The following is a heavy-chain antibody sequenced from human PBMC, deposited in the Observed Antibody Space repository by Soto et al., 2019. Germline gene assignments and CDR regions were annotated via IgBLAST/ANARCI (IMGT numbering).Heavy chain of an antibody. CDR1: EFPFRNYG. Sequence: PGGSQRLSCASSEFPFRNYGMHLVRQAPGKGLEWVAVISYDGSNKYYADSVKGRFTISRDNSKNTLYLQMNSLRAEDTAVYYCARDSGGGIYYDSSIPSYWGQGTLVTVSS. D-gene: IGHD3-22*01. CDR3: ARDSGGGIYYDSSIPSY. CDR2: ISYDGSNK. V-gene: IGHV3-30-3*01. J-gene: IGHJ4*02.